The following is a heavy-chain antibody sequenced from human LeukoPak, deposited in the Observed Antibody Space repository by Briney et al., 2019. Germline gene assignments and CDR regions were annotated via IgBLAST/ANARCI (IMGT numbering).Heavy chain of an antibody. D-gene: IGHD3-9*01. V-gene: IGHV4-39*01. CDR1: GDSISSTSYY. J-gene: IGHJ6*03. CDR3: ARARGGLYYDILTNPYYYYMDV. Sequence: SETLSLTCSVSGDSISSTSYYWGWIRQPPGKGLEWIGTIFYSGTTYYNSSLRSRVTISLDTSKNQFSLKVNSVTAADTAVYYCARARGGLYYDILTNPYYYYMDVWGKGTTVTISS. CDR2: IFYSGTT.